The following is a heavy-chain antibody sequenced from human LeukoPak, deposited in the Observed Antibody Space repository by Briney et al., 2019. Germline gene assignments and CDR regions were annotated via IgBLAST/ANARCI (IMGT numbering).Heavy chain of an antibody. CDR1: GVSISSSYSY. CDR2: IYYTGNT. J-gene: IGHJ4*02. V-gene: IGHV4-39*01. CDR3: ARQTGSGLFILP. D-gene: IGHD3/OR15-3a*01. Sequence: SETLSLTCTVSGVSISSSYSYWGWIRQPPGMGLEWIGSIYYTGNTHYNASLKSQVSISIDTSKNQFSLKLTSVTAADTAVYYCARQTGSGLFILPGGQGTLVTVSS.